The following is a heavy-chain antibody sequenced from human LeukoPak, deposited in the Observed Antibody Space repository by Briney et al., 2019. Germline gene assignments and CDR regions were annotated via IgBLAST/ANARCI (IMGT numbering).Heavy chain of an antibody. J-gene: IGHJ4*02. CDR3: ARTAAPRIFGFDY. CDR2: IYYSGST. D-gene: IGHD3-3*01. V-gene: IGHV4-61*05. CDR1: GGSISSSSYY. Sequence: SETLSLTCTVSGGSISSSSYYWGWIRQPPGKGLEWIGYIYYSGSTNYNPSLKSRVTISVDTSKNQFSLKLSSVTAADTAVYYCARTAAPRIFGFDYWGQGTLVTVSS.